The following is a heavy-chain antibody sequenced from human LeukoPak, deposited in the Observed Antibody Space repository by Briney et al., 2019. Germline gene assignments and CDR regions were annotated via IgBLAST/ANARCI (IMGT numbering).Heavy chain of an antibody. CDR3: ARLSGSFLDY. J-gene: IGHJ4*02. CDR1: GFTFSSDG. D-gene: IGHD1-26*01. Sequence: GGSLRLSCAASGFTFSSDGMHWVHQAPGKGLEWVALIWYDGSNKYYADPVKGRFTISRDNSKNTLYLQMNSLRAEDTAVYYCARLSGSFLDYWGQGTLVTVSS. V-gene: IGHV3-33*01. CDR2: IWYDGSNK.